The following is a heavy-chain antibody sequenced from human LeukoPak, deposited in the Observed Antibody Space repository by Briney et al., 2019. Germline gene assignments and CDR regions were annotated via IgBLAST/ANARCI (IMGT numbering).Heavy chain of an antibody. CDR2: ISYDGSNK. J-gene: IGHJ3*02. CDR1: GFTFSSYA. Sequence: AGGSLRLSCAASGFTFSSYAMHWVRQAPGKGLEWVAVISYDGSNKYYADSVKGRFTISRDNSKNTLYLQMNSLRAEDTAVYYCARNLIAVAGTDDAFDIWGQGTMVTVSS. V-gene: IGHV3-30-3*01. D-gene: IGHD6-19*01. CDR3: ARNLIAVAGTDDAFDI.